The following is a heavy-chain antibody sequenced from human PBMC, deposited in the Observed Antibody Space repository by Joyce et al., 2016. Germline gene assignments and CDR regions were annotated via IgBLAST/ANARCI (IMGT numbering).Heavy chain of an antibody. Sequence: EVQLWESGGGLVQPGGSLRLSCAASGFSFSSFAMSWVRQGPGKGLEWVSGISTGGSSTKSADSVKGRFTISRDNSNNTLYLQMKGLSPEDTSVYYCAKGITIFGVISQPFDSWGQGTLVTVSS. CDR2: ISTGGSST. V-gene: IGHV3-23*01. CDR1: GFSFSSFA. D-gene: IGHD3-3*01. J-gene: IGHJ4*02. CDR3: AKGITIFGVISQPFDS.